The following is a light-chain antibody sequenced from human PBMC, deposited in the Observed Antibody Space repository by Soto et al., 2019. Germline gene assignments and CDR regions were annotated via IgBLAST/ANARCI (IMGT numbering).Light chain of an antibody. CDR2: WAA. J-gene: IGKJ4*01. V-gene: IGKV4-1*01. CDR3: EEYYSTPRT. Sequence: DIVMTQSPDSLAVSLGERATLNCKSSQPVFDSSHNKDSLTWYQQKPGQPPKLLIYWAATRESGVPDRFSGTGSGTDFTLAISTLQAEDVAVYYCEEYYSTPRTFGNETKVYIK. CDR1: QPVFDSSHNKDS.